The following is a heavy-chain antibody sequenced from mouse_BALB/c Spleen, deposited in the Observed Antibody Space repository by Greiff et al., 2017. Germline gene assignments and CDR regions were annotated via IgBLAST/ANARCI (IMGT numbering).Heavy chain of an antibody. D-gene: IGHD4-1*01. V-gene: IGHV1-80*01. CDR2: IYPGDGDT. CDR1: GYAFSSYW. CDR3: ARSPLTDFDY. Sequence: QVQLQQSGAELVRPGSSVKISCKASGYAFSSYWMNWVKQRPGPGLEWIGQIYPGDGDTNYNGKFKGKATLTADKSSSTAYMQLSSLTSEDSAVYFCARSPLTDFDYWGQGTTLTVSS. J-gene: IGHJ2*01.